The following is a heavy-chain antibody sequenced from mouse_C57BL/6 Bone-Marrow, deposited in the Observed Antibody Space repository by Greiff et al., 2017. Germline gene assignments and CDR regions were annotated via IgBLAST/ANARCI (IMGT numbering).Heavy chain of an antibody. CDR2: IYPRSGNT. Sequence: VQLQQSGAELARPGASVKLSCKASGYTFTSYGISWVKQRTGQGLEWIGEIYPRSGNTYYNEKFKGKATLTADKSSSTAYMELRSLTSEDSAFYFCARNYYGNRYAMDYWGQGTSVTVAS. D-gene: IGHD2-1*01. J-gene: IGHJ4*01. V-gene: IGHV1-81*01. CDR1: GYTFTSYG. CDR3: ARNYYGNRYAMDY.